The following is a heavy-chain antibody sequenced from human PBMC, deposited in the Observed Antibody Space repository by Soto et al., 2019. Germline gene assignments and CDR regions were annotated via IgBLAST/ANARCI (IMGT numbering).Heavy chain of an antibody. V-gene: IGHV3-7*01. Sequence: PGGSWRLCCAASGFTFSSYWMSWVRQAQGKGLEWVASIKQDGSEKYSVDSVKGRFTISRDNAKNSLYLQMNSLRAEDTAVYYCARDPVLLWFGELRLPEYYFDHWGQATLVTDSS. J-gene: IGHJ4*02. CDR1: GFTFSSYW. CDR2: IKQDGSEK. D-gene: IGHD3-10*01. CDR3: ARDPVLLWFGELRLPEYYFDH.